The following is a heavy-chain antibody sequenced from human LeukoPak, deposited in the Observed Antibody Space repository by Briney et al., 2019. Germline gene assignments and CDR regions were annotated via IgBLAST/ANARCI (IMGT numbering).Heavy chain of an antibody. J-gene: IGHJ4*02. CDR1: GFTFSSYA. D-gene: IGHD3-10*01. CDR2: ISGSGGST. CDR3: ARGDSRFGELLPLDY. Sequence: PGGSLRLSCAASGFTFSSYAMGWVRQAPGKGLEWVSGISGSGGSTYYADSVKGRFIISRDNSKNTLYLQMNSLRAEDTAVYYCARGDSRFGELLPLDYWGQGTLVTVSS. V-gene: IGHV3-23*01.